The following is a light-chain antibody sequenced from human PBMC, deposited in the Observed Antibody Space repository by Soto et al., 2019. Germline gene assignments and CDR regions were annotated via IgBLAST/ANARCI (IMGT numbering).Light chain of an antibody. Sequence: EIVLTQSPGTLSLSPGERATLSCRASQSVSNNYLAWYQQKPGQAPRLLIYGASTRATGIPARFSGSGSGTEFTLTISSLQSEDFAVYYCQQYNNWPPRITFGQGTRLEIK. CDR2: GAS. J-gene: IGKJ5*01. CDR3: QQYNNWPPRIT. CDR1: QSVSNN. V-gene: IGKV3-15*01.